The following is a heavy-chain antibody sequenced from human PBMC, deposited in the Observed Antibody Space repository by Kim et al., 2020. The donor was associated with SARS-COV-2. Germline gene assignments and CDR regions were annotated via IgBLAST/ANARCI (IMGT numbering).Heavy chain of an antibody. CDR3: TKSRAADHLRGPDY. CDR2: IKEDGSEK. J-gene: IGHJ4*02. D-gene: IGHD3-10*01. CDR1: GFTFSSYW. V-gene: IGHV3-7*01. Sequence: GGSLRLSCAASGFTFSSYWMSWVRQTPGKGLEWVANIKEDGSEKYCVDSVKGRFTISRDNAKNSLYLQMNSLRAEDTAVYYCTKSRAADHLRGPDYWGRGPLVTLSS.